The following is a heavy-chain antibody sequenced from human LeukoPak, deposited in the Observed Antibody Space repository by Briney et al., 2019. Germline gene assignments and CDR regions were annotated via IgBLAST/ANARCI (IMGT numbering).Heavy chain of an antibody. J-gene: IGHJ4*02. Sequence: GGSLRLSCAASGFIFSDSVMYWVRQAPGKGLEWLAIISYDGTTTGHADSLNGRFTISRDNSKNTVYLQMNSLRPEDTAVYFCARGPDRDANCMDYWGEGTLVTVSS. CDR1: GFIFSDSV. D-gene: IGHD2-15*01. CDR2: ISYDGTTT. V-gene: IGHV3-30*04. CDR3: ARGPDRDANCMDY.